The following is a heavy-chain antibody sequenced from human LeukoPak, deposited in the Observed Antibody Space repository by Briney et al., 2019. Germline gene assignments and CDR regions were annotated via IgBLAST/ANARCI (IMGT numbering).Heavy chain of an antibody. CDR1: GFTVSSNY. J-gene: IGHJ4*02. CDR3: AKDHSSSWYLDY. Sequence: GGSLRLSCAASGFTVSSNYMSWVRQAPGKGLEWVSVIYSGGSTYYADSVKGRFTISRDNSKNTLYLQMNSLRAEDTAVYYCAKDHSSSWYLDYWGQGTLVTVSS. CDR2: IYSGGST. V-gene: IGHV3-66*01. D-gene: IGHD6-13*01.